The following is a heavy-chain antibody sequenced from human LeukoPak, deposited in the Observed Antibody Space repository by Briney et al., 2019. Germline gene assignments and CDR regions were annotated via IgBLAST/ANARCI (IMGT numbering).Heavy chain of an antibody. CDR1: GFTFDDYT. CDR3: AKDTFLTGGYYYGMDV. D-gene: IGHD7-27*01. J-gene: IGHJ6*02. Sequence: GGSLRLSCAASGFTFDDYTMHWVRQAPGKGLEWVSLISWDGGSTYYADSVKGRFTISRDNSKNSLYLQMNSLRTEDTALYYCAKDTFLTGGYYYGMDVWGQGTTVTVSS. CDR2: ISWDGGST. V-gene: IGHV3-43*01.